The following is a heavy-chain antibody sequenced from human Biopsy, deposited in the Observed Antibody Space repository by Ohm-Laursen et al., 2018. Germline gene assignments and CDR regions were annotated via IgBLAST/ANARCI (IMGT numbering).Heavy chain of an antibody. CDR2: IFYRGST. CDR1: GGSISNNNYY. J-gene: IGHJ5*02. D-gene: IGHD3-22*01. Sequence: GTLSLAWTVSGGSISNNNYYWGWIRQPPGKGLEWIGSIFYRGSTHYKPSLKSRVNISADTSKNQFSLKLNSVTAADTAVYYCVRDYDTSGYYYVSWGQGTLVTVSS. CDR3: VRDYDTSGYYYVS. V-gene: IGHV4-39*01.